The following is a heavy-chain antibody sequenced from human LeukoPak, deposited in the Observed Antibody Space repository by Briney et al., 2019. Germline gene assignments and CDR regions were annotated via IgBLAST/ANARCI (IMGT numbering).Heavy chain of an antibody. CDR2: IYSGGST. CDR3: ARGGGARYFDY. Sequence: PGGSLRLSCAASGFTVSSNYMSWVRQAPGKGLEWVSDIYSGGSTYYADSVKGRFTISRDNSKNTLYLQMNSLRAGDTAVYYCARGGGARYFDYWGQGTLVTVSS. D-gene: IGHD3-16*01. V-gene: IGHV3-53*01. CDR1: GFTVSSNY. J-gene: IGHJ4*02.